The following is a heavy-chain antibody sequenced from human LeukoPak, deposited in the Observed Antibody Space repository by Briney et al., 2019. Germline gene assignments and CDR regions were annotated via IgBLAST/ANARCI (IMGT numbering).Heavy chain of an antibody. J-gene: IGHJ4*02. CDR2: IYSGGST. V-gene: IGHV3-53*04. CDR3: ARAARDGYNVLFPDY. D-gene: IGHD3-10*02. CDR1: GFTVSSNY. Sequence: GGSLRLSCAASGFTVSSNYMSWVRQAPGKGLEWVSVIYSGGSTYYADSVKGRFTISRHNSKNTLYLQMNSLGAEDTAVYYCARAARDGYNVLFPDYWGQGTLVTVSS.